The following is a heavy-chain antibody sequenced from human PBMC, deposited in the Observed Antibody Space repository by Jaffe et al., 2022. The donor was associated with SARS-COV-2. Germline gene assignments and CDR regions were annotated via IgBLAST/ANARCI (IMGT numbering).Heavy chain of an antibody. V-gene: IGHV1-46*01. Sequence: QVQLVQSGAEVKKPGASVKVSCKASGYTFTSYYMHWVRQAPGQGLEWMGIINPSGGSTSYAQKFQGRVTMTRDTSTSTVYMELSSLRSEDTAVYYCARDRHDILTGYPRGWFDPWGQGTLVTVSS. J-gene: IGHJ5*02. CDR2: INPSGGST. CDR1: GYTFTSYY. CDR3: ARDRHDILTGYPRGWFDP. D-gene: IGHD3-9*01.